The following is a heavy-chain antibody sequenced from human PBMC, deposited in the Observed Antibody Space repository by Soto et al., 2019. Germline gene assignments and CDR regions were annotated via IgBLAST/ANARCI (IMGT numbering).Heavy chain of an antibody. D-gene: IGHD5-12*01. CDR3: ATDKERQRLGGNYYYAMDV. Sequence: QVQLVQSGAEVKKPGSSVKVSCKASGGTFNTYAISWVRQAPGQGLEWMGGIIPVFRTADYAQKFQGRVRIIADECTSTAYMESSSLTSADTAVYYGATDKERQRLGGNYYYAMDVWGQGTTVIVSS. J-gene: IGHJ6*02. CDR2: IIPVFRTA. V-gene: IGHV1-69*12. CDR1: GGTFNTYA.